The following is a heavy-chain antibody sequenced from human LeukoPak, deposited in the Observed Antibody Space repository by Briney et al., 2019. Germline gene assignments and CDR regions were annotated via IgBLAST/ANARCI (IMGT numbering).Heavy chain of an antibody. V-gene: IGHV1-2*02. CDR2: INPNSGGT. CDR1: GYTFTGYY. J-gene: IGHJ4*02. Sequence: ASVKVSCKASGYTFTGYYMHWVRQAPGQGLEWMGWINPNSGGTNYAQKFQGRVTMTRDTSTSTVYMELSSLRSEDTAVYYCARGTSSWFFDYWGQGTLVTVSS. CDR3: ARGTSSWFFDY. D-gene: IGHD6-13*01.